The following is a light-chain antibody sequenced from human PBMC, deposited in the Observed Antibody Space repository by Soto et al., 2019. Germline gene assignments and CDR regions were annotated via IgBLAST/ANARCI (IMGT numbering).Light chain of an antibody. Sequence: QSVLTQPASVSGSPGQSITISCTGTSSDVGSYNLVSWYQQHPGKAPKLLIYEGSKRPSGVANRFSGSESGNTASLTISGLQAEDEADYYCCSSAGVSALVFGGGTKVTVL. CDR1: SSDVGSYNL. J-gene: IGLJ2*01. CDR3: CSSAGVSALV. CDR2: EGS. V-gene: IGLV2-23*01.